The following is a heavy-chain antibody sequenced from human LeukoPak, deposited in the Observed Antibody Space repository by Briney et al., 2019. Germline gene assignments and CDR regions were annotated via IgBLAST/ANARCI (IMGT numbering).Heavy chain of an antibody. CDR3: VREGPRYCSGGSCPDYFDY. Sequence: PGGSLRLSCAASGFTFSSYEMNWVRQAPGKGLEWISYISSSGSTIYNADSVKGRFTISRDNAKNSLYLQMNSLRVEDTASYYCVREGPRYCSGGSCPDYFDYWGQGTLVTVSS. J-gene: IGHJ4*02. CDR2: ISSSGSTI. CDR1: GFTFSSYE. V-gene: IGHV3-48*03. D-gene: IGHD2-15*01.